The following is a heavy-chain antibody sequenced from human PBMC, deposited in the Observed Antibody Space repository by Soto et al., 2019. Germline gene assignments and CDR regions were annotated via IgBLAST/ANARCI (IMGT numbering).Heavy chain of an antibody. D-gene: IGHD5-18*01. CDR3: ARAIRGFSYVVDY. V-gene: IGHV4-30-2*01. CDR2: IYHTGST. CDR1: GDSLSSGGYS. Sequence: SETLSLTCTVSGDSLSSGGYSWSWIRQPPGKGLEWIGYIYHTGSTYYNPSLKSRVNMSVDNSKNHFSLRLSSVTAADTAVYYCARAIRGFSYVVDYWGQGTLVTVSS. J-gene: IGHJ4*02.